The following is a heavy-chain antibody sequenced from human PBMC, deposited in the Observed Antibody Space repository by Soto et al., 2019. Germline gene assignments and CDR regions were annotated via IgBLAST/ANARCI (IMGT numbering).Heavy chain of an antibody. CDR1: GFTFSSYS. CDR2: ISSSSYI. CDR3: ARDMGAYSSGPFDY. Sequence: GGSLRLSCAASGFTFSSYSMNWVRQAPGKGLEWVSSISSSSYIYYADSVKGRFTISRDNAKNSLYLQMNSLRAEDTAVYYCARDMGAYSSGPFDYWGQGTLVTVS. J-gene: IGHJ4*02. V-gene: IGHV3-21*01. D-gene: IGHD6-19*01.